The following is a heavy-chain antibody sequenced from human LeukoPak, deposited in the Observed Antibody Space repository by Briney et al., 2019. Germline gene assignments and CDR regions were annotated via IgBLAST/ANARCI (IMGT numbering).Heavy chain of an antibody. D-gene: IGHD6-19*01. CDR3: TTPTVASNFDY. CDR2: ISSSGTTT. CDR1: GFSFSVYE. J-gene: IGHJ4*02. Sequence: GGSLRLSCAASGFSFSVYEMHWVRQAPGKGLEWISDISSSGTTTYYADSVKGRFTISRDNAKNSLYLQMNSLRAEDTAVYYCTTPTVASNFDYWGQGTLVTVSS. V-gene: IGHV3-48*03.